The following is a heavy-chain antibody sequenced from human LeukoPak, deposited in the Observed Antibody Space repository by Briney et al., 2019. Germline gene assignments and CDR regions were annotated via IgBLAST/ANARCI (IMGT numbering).Heavy chain of an antibody. CDR1: GFTFSSYA. J-gene: IGHJ4*02. CDR2: INHSGST. Sequence: GSLRLSCAASGFTFSSYAMSWVRQAPVKGLEWIGEINHSGSTNYNPSLKSRVTISVDTSKNQFSLKLSSVTAADTAVYYCARVGVGAARPFGYWGQGTLVTVSS. V-gene: IGHV4-34*01. D-gene: IGHD6-6*01. CDR3: ARVGVGAARPFGY.